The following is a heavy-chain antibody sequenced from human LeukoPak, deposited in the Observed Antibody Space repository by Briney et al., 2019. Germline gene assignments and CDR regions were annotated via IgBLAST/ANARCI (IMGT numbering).Heavy chain of an antibody. D-gene: IGHD7-27*01. CDR1: GGSFSGYY. J-gene: IGHJ4*02. CDR3: ASSYFPAGVYYFDY. V-gene: IGHV4-34*01. Sequence: SETLSLTCAVYGGSFSGYYWSWIRQPPGKGLEWIGEINHSGSTNYNPSLKSRVTISVDTSKNQCSLKLSSVTAADTAVYYCASSYFPAGVYYFDYWGQGTLVTVSS. CDR2: INHSGST.